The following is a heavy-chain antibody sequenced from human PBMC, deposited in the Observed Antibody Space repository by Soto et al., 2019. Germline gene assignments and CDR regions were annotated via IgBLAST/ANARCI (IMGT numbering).Heavy chain of an antibody. V-gene: IGHV4-61*08. J-gene: IGHJ5*02. D-gene: IGHD5-12*01. Sequence: PSETLSLTCTVSGVTMSHGGYSWSWIRQSPGKGLEWIGYIYHSGTTNYNPSFKSRVSISIDTSKDQFSLKLGSVTAADTAVYYCARSEHYSGYDYGGNWFDPWGQGTLVTVSS. CDR2: IYHSGTT. CDR3: ARSEHYSGYDYGGNWFDP. CDR1: GVTMSHGGYS.